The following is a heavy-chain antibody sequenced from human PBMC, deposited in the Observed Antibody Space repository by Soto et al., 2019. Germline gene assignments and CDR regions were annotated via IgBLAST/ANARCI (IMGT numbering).Heavy chain of an antibody. Sequence: GGSLRLSCAASGFIFSTYDMHWVRQETGKGLEWVSAFHTAGDTHYADSVKGRFTITRDNARNSFYLQMNSLRVGDTAVYYCVRFRLFCGRDCLPLDLRGQGTLVTVSS. CDR3: VRFRLFCGRDCLPLDL. J-gene: IGHJ5*02. CDR2: FHTAGDT. V-gene: IGHV3-13*04. D-gene: IGHD2-21*02. CDR1: GFIFSTYD.